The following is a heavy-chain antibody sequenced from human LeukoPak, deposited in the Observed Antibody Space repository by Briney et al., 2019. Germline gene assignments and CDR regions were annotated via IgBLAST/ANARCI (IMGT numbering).Heavy chain of an antibody. CDR1: GGSISSGGYS. CDR2: IHYNGIT. J-gene: IGHJ4*02. CDR3: ARHISSGGTYAHFDY. V-gene: IGHV4-30-4*07. Sequence: PSQTPSLTCAVSGGSISSGGYSWSWIRQPPGKGLEWIGYIHYNGITNYNPSLKSRVTMSLDTSKNQVSLKLNSVTAADTAVYYCARHISSGGTYAHFDYWGQGTLVTVSS. D-gene: IGHD1-26*01.